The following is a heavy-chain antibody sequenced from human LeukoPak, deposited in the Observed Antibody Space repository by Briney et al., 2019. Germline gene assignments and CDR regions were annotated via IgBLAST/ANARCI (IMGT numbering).Heavy chain of an antibody. V-gene: IGHV3-23*01. CDR3: ASPTVVRGNGYYYMDV. D-gene: IGHD3-10*01. Sequence: PGGSLRLSCVTSGFTFSSYAMSWVRQAPGKGLEWVSALSDSGVTTYYADSVKGRFTISRDNSKNTLFLQMNSLRAEDTAVYYCASPTVVRGNGYYYMDVWGKGTTVTVSS. CDR1: GFTFSSYA. J-gene: IGHJ6*03. CDR2: LSDSGVTT.